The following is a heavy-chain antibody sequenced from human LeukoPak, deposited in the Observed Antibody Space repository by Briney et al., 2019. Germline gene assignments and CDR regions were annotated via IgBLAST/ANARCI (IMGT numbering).Heavy chain of an antibody. CDR1: GFTFSSYN. CDR2: ISSSSSYI. Sequence: GGSLRLSCAASGFTFSSYNMNWVRQAPGKGLEWVSSISSSSSYIYYADSVKGRFTISRDNAKNSLYLQMNSLGAEDTAVYYCARGGSGNWNAPFDYWGQGTLVTVSS. CDR3: ARGGSGNWNAPFDY. D-gene: IGHD1-1*01. V-gene: IGHV3-21*01. J-gene: IGHJ4*02.